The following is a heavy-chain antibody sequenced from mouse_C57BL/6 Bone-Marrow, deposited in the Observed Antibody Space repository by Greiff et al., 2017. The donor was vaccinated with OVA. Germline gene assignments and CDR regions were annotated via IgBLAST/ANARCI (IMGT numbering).Heavy chain of an antibody. D-gene: IGHD1-1*01. Sequence: QVQLQQPGAELVKPGASVKMSCKASGYTFTSYWITWVKQRPGQGLEWIGDIYPGSGSTNYNEKFKSKATLTVDTSSSTTYMQLSSLTSEDSAVDDYARRDGSSYFFDDWGQGTTLTVSS. CDR1: GYTFTSYW. V-gene: IGHV1-55*01. J-gene: IGHJ2*01. CDR2: IYPGSGST. CDR3: ARRDGSSYFFDD.